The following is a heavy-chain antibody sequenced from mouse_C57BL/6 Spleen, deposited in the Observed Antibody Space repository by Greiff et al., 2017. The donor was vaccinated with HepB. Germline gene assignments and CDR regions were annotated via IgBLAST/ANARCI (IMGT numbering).Heavy chain of an antibody. V-gene: IGHV1-76*01. CDR1: GYTFTDYY. D-gene: IGHD1-1*01. J-gene: IGHJ2*01. Sequence: QVQLQQSGAELVRPGASVKLSCKASGYTFTDYYINWVKQRPGQGLEWIARIYPGSGNTYYNEKFKGKATLTAEKSSSTAYMQLSSLTSEDSAVYFCEDYYGSGYWGQGTTLTVSS. CDR2: IYPGSGNT. CDR3: EDYYGSGY.